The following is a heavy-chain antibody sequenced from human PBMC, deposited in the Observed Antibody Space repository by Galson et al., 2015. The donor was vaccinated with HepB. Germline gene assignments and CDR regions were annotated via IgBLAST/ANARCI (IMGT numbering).Heavy chain of an antibody. CDR2: IIPIFGTA. D-gene: IGHD3-16*02. CDR1: GGTFSSYA. J-gene: IGHJ3*02. Sequence: SVKVSCKASGGTFSSYAISWVRQAPGQGLEWMGGIIPIFGTANYAQKFQGRVTITADESTSTAYMELSSLRSEDTAVYYCARGIVESHGAFDIWGQGTMVTVPS. V-gene: IGHV1-69*13. CDR3: ARGIVESHGAFDI.